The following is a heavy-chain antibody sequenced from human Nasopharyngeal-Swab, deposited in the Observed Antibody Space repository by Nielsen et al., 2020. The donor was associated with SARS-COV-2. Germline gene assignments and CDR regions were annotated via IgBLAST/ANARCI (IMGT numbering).Heavy chain of an antibody. CDR1: GYTFTSYA. J-gene: IGHJ6*02. D-gene: IGHD6-13*01. CDR3: ARDTRSSWYYYYGMDV. Sequence: ASVKVSCKASGYTFTSYAMNWVRQAPGQGLEWMGWINTNTGNPTYAQGFTGRFVFSLDTSVSTAYLQINSLKAEDTAVYYCARDTRSSWYYYYGMDVWGQGTTVTVSS. V-gene: IGHV7-4-1*02. CDR2: INTNTGNP.